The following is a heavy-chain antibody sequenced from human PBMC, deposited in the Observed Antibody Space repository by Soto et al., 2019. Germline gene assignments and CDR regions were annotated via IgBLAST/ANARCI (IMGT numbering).Heavy chain of an antibody. CDR2: IVVGSGNT. D-gene: IGHD3-22*01. V-gene: IGHV1-58*01. CDR3: ATADSSGDLVVAFDI. Sequence: QMQLVQSGPEVKKPGTSVKVSCKASGFSFTHIAVQWVRQARGQRLEWIGWIVVGSGNTNYAQKLHERVTITRDMSTSTAYMELSSLRSEDTAIYYCATADSSGDLVVAFDIWGQGTTVTVSS. CDR1: GFSFTHIA. J-gene: IGHJ3*02.